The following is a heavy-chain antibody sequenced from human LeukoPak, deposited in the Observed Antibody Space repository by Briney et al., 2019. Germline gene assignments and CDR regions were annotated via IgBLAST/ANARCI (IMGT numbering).Heavy chain of an antibody. CDR2: ISSSSSYI. Sequence: GGSLRLSCAASGFTFSSYSMNWVRQAPGKGLEWVSSISSSSSYIYYADSVKGRFTISRDNAKNSLFLQMNSLRAEDTAVYYCAGDCGHNSGPHRGQGTLVTVSS. V-gene: IGHV3-21*01. CDR1: GFTFSSYS. D-gene: IGHD5-18*01. CDR3: AGDCGHNSGPH. J-gene: IGHJ4*02.